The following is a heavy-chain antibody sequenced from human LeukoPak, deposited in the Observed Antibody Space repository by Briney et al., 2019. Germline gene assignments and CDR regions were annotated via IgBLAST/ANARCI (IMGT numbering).Heavy chain of an antibody. V-gene: IGHV3-23*01. CDR1: GSTFASYA. CDR2: ISGSGGST. Sequence: GGSLRLSCAASGSTFASYAMSWVRQAPGKGLEWVSIISGSGGSTYYVDSVKGRFTISRDNSKNTLYLQMNSLRAEDTAVYYCAKHQNKGFDYWGQGTLVTVSS. CDR3: AKHQNKGFDY. J-gene: IGHJ4*02.